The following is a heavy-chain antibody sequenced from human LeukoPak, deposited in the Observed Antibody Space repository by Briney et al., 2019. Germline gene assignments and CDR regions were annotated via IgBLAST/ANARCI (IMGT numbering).Heavy chain of an antibody. V-gene: IGHV3-21*01. CDR2: TSISTSKT. CDR1: ELSFCSYG. Sequence: GGPLSLSRAPSELSFCSYGMNWVRQAPGHGLKWVSSTSISTSKTYYADSVTGRFTISRDHDKNSMYLQMHTLRAEATPVYYCARGYYFDYWGQGTLVTVSS. J-gene: IGHJ4*02. CDR3: ARGYYFDY.